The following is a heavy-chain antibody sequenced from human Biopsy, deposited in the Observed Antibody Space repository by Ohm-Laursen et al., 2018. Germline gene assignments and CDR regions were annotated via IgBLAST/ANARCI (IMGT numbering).Heavy chain of an antibody. CDR3: ARDAKKFEISGPRFAY. V-gene: IGHV3-33*01. Sequence: SLRLSCTASGFTFSRHGMHWVRQAPGKGLEWVAVIWSDGNNKYYADSVKGRFTISRDTSRNTLYMQMNSLRVEDTALYYCARDAKKFEISGPRFAYWGQETLVTVSS. CDR2: IWSDGNNK. J-gene: IGHJ4*02. CDR1: GFTFSRHG. D-gene: IGHD5-12*01.